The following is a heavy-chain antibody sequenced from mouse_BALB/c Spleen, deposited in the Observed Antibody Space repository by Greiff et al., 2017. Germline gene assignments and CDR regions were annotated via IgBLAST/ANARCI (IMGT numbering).Heavy chain of an antibody. V-gene: IGHV5-12-2*01. Sequence: EVKLVESGGGLVQPGGSRKLSCAASGFTFSSFGMHWVRQAPEKRLEWVAYISNGGGSTYYPDTVKGRFTISRDNAKNTLYLQMSSLKSEDTAMYYCARGSPAWFAYWGQGTLVTVSA. CDR3: ARGSPAWFAY. J-gene: IGHJ3*01. CDR1: GFTFSSFG. CDR2: ISNGGGST.